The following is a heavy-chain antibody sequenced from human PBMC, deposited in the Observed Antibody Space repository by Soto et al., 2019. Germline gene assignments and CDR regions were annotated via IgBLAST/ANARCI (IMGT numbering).Heavy chain of an antibody. Sequence: QITLKESGPTLVKPTQTLTLTCTFSGFSLSTGGVGVGWIRQPPGKALEWLALIYWDDDKRYSPSLKSRLTVTKDTSKNQVVLTMTNMDPVDTATYYCGHSHCGGDCLRSYSSHYYYGMDVWGQGTTVTVFS. D-gene: IGHD2-21*02. CDR3: GHSHCGGDCLRSYSSHYYYGMDV. J-gene: IGHJ6*02. CDR2: IYWDDDK. V-gene: IGHV2-5*02. CDR1: GFSLSTGGVG.